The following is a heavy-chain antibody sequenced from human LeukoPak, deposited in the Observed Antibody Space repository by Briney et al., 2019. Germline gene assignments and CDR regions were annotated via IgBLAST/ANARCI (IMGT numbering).Heavy chain of an antibody. CDR3: ARDSSGWHPDY. CDR2: ISSSSSTI. D-gene: IGHD6-19*01. Sequence: LGGSLRLSCAASGFTFSSYSMNWVRQAPGKGLEWVSYISSSSSTIYYADSVKGRFTISRDNAKNSLYLQMNSLRAEDTAVYYCARDSSGWHPDYWGQGTLVTVSS. V-gene: IGHV3-48*01. CDR1: GFTFSSYS. J-gene: IGHJ4*02.